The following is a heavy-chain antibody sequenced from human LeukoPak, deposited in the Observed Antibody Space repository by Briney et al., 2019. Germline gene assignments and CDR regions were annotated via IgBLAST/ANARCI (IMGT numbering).Heavy chain of an antibody. J-gene: IGHJ4*02. CDR3: AIGGSGSYFEYHYYFDY. CDR2: FDPEDGET. Sequence: GASVKVSCKVSGYTLTELSMHWVRQAPGKGLEWMGGFDPEDGETIYAQKFQGRVTMTEDTSTDTAYMELSSLRSEDTAVYYCAIGGSGSYFEYHYYFDYWGQGTLVTVSS. D-gene: IGHD3-10*01. V-gene: IGHV1-24*01. CDR1: GYTLTELS.